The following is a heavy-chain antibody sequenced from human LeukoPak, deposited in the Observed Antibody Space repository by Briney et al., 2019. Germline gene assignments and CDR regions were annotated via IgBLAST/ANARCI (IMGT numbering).Heavy chain of an antibody. V-gene: IGHV3-66*01. Sequence: GGSLRLSCAASGFTVSSNYMSWVRQAPGKGLEWVSVIYSGGSTYYADSVKGRFTISRDNSKNTLYLQMNSLRAEDTAVYYCAKGTYYDFWSGLYFDYWGQGTLVTVSS. J-gene: IGHJ4*02. D-gene: IGHD3-3*01. CDR1: GFTVSSNY. CDR3: AKGTYYDFWSGLYFDY. CDR2: IYSGGST.